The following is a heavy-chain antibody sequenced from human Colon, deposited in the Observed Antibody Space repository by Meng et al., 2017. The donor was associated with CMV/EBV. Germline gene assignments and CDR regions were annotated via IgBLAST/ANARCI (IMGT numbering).Heavy chain of an antibody. D-gene: IGHD3-22*01. J-gene: IGHJ6*02. V-gene: IGHV1-8*01. CDR3: ASSYYYDSSGYYDAGPPRDYYSGMDV. CDR2: MNPNSGNT. CDR1: GYTFTSYD. Sequence: GESLKISCKASGYTFTSYDINWVRQATGQGLEWMGWMNPNSGNTGYAQKFQGRVTMTRNTSISTAYMELSSLRSEDTAVYYCASSYYYDSSGYYDAGPPRDYYSGMDVWGQGTTVTVSS.